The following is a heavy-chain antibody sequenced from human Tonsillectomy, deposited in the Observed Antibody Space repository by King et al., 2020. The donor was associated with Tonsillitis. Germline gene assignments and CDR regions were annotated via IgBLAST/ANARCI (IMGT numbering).Heavy chain of an antibody. V-gene: IGHV4-59*01. CDR2: IYHSGCT. CDR3: ARNPGNDFDSRGNYIADAFDV. D-gene: IGHD3-22*01. J-gene: IGHJ3*01. CDR1: GGSMICDY. Sequence: VQLQESGPGLLKPSETLSLTCTVSGGSMICDYWNWIRQTPGKGLEWIVYIYHSGCTNYNPSLESRVTISMDTSKSQFSLTLRSVTAADTAVYYCARNPGNDFDSRGNYIADAFDVWGQGTLVTVSS.